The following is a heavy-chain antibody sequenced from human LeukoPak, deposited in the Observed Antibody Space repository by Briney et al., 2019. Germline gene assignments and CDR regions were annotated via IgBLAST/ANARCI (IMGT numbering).Heavy chain of an antibody. J-gene: IGHJ4*02. CDR3: ARAVDTAMAIDY. Sequence: RASVKVSCKASGYTFTSYDINWVRQATGQGLEWMGWMNPNSGNTGYAQKFQGRVTMTRNTSISTAYMELSSLRSEDTAVYYCARAVDTAMAIDYWGQGTLVTVSS. D-gene: IGHD5-18*01. CDR2: MNPNSGNT. V-gene: IGHV1-8*01. CDR1: GYTFTSYD.